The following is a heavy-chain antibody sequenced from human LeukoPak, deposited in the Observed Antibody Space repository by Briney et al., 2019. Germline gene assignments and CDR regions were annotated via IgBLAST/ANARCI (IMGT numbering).Heavy chain of an antibody. CDR1: GFSFSRSY. Sequence: GGSLRLSCAASGFSFSRSYMNWVRQAPGKGLEWVSGITDSGGGTFYADSVKGRFTISRDNSKNTLFLQLNSLRAEDTAVYYCAKRGAGYYFDYWGQGTLVTVSS. V-gene: IGHV3-23*01. J-gene: IGHJ4*02. CDR2: ITDSGGGT. CDR3: AKRGAGYYFDY. D-gene: IGHD3-10*01.